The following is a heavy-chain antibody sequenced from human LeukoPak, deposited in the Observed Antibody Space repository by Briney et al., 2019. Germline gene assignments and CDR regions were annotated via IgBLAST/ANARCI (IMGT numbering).Heavy chain of an antibody. CDR2: INDSGST. Sequence: GSLRLSCAASGFSFSNALMSWVRQVPGKGLEWIGEINDSGSTNYNPSLEGRVTLSVDTSKNQFSLKMRSVTAADTSIYYCARPYCSHGSCYHNFDYWGQGTLVTVSS. J-gene: IGHJ4*02. V-gene: IGHV4-34*01. D-gene: IGHD2-15*01. CDR3: ARPYCSHGSCYHNFDY. CDR1: GFSFSNAL.